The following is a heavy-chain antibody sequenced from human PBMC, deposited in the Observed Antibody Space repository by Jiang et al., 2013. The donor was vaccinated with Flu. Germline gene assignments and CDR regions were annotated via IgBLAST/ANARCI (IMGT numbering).Heavy chain of an antibody. CDR3: ARGVCGGDCYHFDY. D-gene: IGHD2-21*02. J-gene: IGHJ4*02. V-gene: IGHV1-69*01. Sequence: EVKKPESSVKVSCKASGGTFSSYAISWVRQAPGQGLEWMGGIIPIFGTANYAQKFQGRVTITADESTSTAYMELSXRGVRSEDTAVYYCARGVCGGDCYHFDYWGQGTLVTVSS. CDR2: IIPIFGTA. CDR1: GGTFSSYA.